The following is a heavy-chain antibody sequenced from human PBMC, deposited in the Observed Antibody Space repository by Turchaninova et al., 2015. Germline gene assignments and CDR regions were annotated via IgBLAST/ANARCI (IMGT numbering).Heavy chain of an antibody. CDR3: ARQTSPAGWHSFDY. CDR1: GASVDSFS. J-gene: IGHJ4*02. D-gene: IGHD6-19*01. CDR2: ISYGGTT. V-gene: IGHV4-59*08. Sequence: QVQLQESGPGLVKTSETLSLTSTVSGASVDSFSWGWLRQPPGEGLQWIGYISYGGTTMYNSSLKSRLTMSLDTSKNQFSLKLESVTAADTAVYYCARQTSPAGWHSFDYWGQGTLITVSS.